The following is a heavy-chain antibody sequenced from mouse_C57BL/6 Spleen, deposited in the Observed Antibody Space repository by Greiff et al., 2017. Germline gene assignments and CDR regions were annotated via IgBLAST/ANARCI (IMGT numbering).Heavy chain of an antibody. CDR2: INPNNGGT. J-gene: IGHJ4*01. CDR3: ARSRYYGSRALYAMDY. Sequence: EVKLQESGPELVKPGASVKIPCKASRYTFTDYNMDWVKQSHGKSLEWIGDINPNNGGTIYNQKFKGKATLTVDKSSSTAYMELRSLTSEDTAVYYCARSRYYGSRALYAMDYWGQGTSVTVSS. V-gene: IGHV1-18*01. CDR1: RYTFTDYN. D-gene: IGHD1-1*01.